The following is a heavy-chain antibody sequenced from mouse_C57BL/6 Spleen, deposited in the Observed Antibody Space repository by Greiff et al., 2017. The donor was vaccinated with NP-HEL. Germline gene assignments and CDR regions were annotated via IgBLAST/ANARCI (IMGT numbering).Heavy chain of an antibody. CDR2: INPSNGGT. CDR1: GYTFTSYW. V-gene: IGHV1-53*01. J-gene: IGHJ4*01. D-gene: IGHD2-1*01. CDR3: ARNYYGNYVAMDY. Sequence: VQLQQPGTELVKPGASVKLSCKASGYTFTSYWMHWVKQRPGQGLEWIGNINPSNGGTNYNEKFKSKATLTVDKSSSTAYMQLSSLTSEHSAVYYCARNYYGNYVAMDYWGQGTSVTVSS.